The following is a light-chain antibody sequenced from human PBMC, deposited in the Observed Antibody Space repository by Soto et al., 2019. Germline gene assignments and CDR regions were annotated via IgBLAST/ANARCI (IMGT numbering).Light chain of an antibody. Sequence: ALTQPRSVSGSPGQSVTISCTGTSSDVGGYNYVSWYQQHPGKAPKLMIFDVNKRPSGVPDRISGSKFGNTASLTISGLQTEDEADYYCCSYAGTYPLVFGSGTKVTVL. V-gene: IGLV2-11*01. CDR3: CSYAGTYPLV. CDR1: SSDVGGYNY. J-gene: IGLJ1*01. CDR2: DVN.